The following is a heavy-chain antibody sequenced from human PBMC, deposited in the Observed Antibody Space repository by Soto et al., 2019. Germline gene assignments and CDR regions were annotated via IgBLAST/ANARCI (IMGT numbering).Heavy chain of an antibody. Sequence: ASVKVSCKAPGYTFTSYGISWVRQAPGQGLEWMGWISAYNGNTNYAQKLQGRVTMTTDTSTSTAYMELRSLRSDDTAVYYCARDRLRFSARPTDFDPWGQGNLITASS. D-gene: IGHD3-3*01. V-gene: IGHV1-18*01. CDR1: GYTFTSYG. CDR3: ARDRLRFSARPTDFDP. CDR2: ISAYNGNT. J-gene: IGHJ5*02.